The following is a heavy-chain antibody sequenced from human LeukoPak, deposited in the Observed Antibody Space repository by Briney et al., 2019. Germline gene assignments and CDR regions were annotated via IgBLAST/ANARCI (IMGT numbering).Heavy chain of an antibody. CDR1: GFTFSTYS. CDR3: AREVGYRSGGSCYSVFDY. J-gene: IGHJ4*02. V-gene: IGHV3-21*05. D-gene: IGHD2-15*01. Sequence: GGSLRLSCAAPGFTFSTYSMNWVRQAPGKGLEWVSCISGSSDYVYYADSVKGRFTISRDNAKNSLYLQLNSLRAEDTAVYYCAREVGYRSGGSCYSVFDYWGQGTLVTVSS. CDR2: ISGSSDYV.